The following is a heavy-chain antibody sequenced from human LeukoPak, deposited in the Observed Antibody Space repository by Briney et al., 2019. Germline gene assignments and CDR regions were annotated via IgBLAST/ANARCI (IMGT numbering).Heavy chain of an antibody. Sequence: GGSLRLSCAASGFTFSSYAMLWVRQAPGKGLEWVAVISYDGSNKYYADSVKGRFTISRDNSKNTLYLQMNSLRAEDTAVYYCARDYYYDSSGYSYYFDYWGQGTLVTVSS. CDR3: ARDYYYDSSGYSYYFDY. J-gene: IGHJ4*02. CDR1: GFTFSSYA. V-gene: IGHV3-30-3*01. D-gene: IGHD3-22*01. CDR2: ISYDGSNK.